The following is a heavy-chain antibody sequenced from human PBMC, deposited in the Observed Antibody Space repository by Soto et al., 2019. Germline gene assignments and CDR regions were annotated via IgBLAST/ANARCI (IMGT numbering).Heavy chain of an antibody. D-gene: IGHD1-1*01. CDR3: ARGSTHYGMDV. CDR1: GYTFTNKG. V-gene: IGHV1-18*01. CDR2: ISGYNGNT. Sequence: QVQLVQSGAEVKKPGASVKVSCKTSGYTFTNKGINWLRQAPGQGLEWMGWISGYNGNTAYAQKLQGRVTMTTDTFTSTAYMELRSLRSDDTAVYYCARGSTHYGMDVWGQGTTVTVSS. J-gene: IGHJ6*02.